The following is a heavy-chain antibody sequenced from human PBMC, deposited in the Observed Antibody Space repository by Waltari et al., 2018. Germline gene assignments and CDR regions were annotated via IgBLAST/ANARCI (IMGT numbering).Heavy chain of an antibody. Sequence: QVQLQESGPGLVKPSETLSLTCAVSGYSISSGYYWGWIRTPPGKGLEWIGNIYHSGSTHYNPSLKSRVTISVDTSKNQFSLKLSSVTAADTAVYYRARRAAITAAGPTYYMDVWGKGTTVTVSS. J-gene: IGHJ6*03. CDR3: ARRAAITAAGPTYYMDV. CDR1: GYSISSGYY. D-gene: IGHD6-13*01. V-gene: IGHV4-38-2*01. CDR2: IYHSGST.